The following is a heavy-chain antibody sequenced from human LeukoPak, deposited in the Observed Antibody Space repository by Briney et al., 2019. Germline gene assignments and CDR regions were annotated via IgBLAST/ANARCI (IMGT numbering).Heavy chain of an antibody. CDR3: ARDAYCSSTSCKEYFDL. CDR2: ISSSSSYI. V-gene: IGHV3-21*01. D-gene: IGHD2-2*01. J-gene: IGHJ2*01. Sequence: PGGSLRLSCAASGFTFSSYSMNWVRQAPGKGLEWVSSISSSSSYIYYADSVKGRFTISRDNAKNSLYLQINSLRAEDTAVYYCARDAYCSSTSCKEYFDLWGRGTLVTVSS. CDR1: GFTFSSYS.